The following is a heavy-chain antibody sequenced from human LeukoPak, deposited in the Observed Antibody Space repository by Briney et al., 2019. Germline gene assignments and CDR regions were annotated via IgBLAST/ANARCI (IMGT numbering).Heavy chain of an antibody. J-gene: IGHJ1*01. CDR2: IIPIFGTA. D-gene: IGHD3-3*01. Sequence: ASVKVSCKASGGTFSSYAISWVRQAPGQGLEWMGGIIPIFGTANYAQKFQGRVTITADESTSTAYMELSSLRSEDTAVYYCARADKPYYDCWSGFQHWGQGTLVTVSS. CDR3: ARADKPYYDCWSGFQH. V-gene: IGHV1-69*01. CDR1: GGTFSSYA.